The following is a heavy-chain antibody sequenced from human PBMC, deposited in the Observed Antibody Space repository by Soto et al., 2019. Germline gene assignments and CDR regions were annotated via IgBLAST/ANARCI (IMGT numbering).Heavy chain of an antibody. CDR1: GYTFTNYD. CDR3: ARAYHSSGSYYYYSGMGV. V-gene: IGHV1-8*01. CDR2: MNPNSGNT. D-gene: IGHD3-22*01. J-gene: IGHJ6*02. Sequence: ASVKVSCKASGYTFTNYDINWVRHATGQGLEWMGRMNPNSGNTGFAQKFQGRVTMTRNTSISTAYMELSSLRSEDTAVYFCARAYHSSGSYYYYSGMGVWGQGTTVTVSS.